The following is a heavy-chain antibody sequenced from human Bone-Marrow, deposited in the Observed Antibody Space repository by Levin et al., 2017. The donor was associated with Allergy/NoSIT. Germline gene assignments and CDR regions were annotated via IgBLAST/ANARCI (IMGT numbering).Heavy chain of an antibody. CDR3: AKDRITMVRGVISRYYYYYGMDV. Sequence: GGSLRLSCAASGFTFSSYGMHWVRQAPGKGLEWVAVISYDGSNKYYADSVKGRFTISRDNSKNTLYLQMNSLRAEDTAVYYCAKDRITMVRGVISRYYYYYGMDVWGQGTTVTVSS. V-gene: IGHV3-30*18. CDR1: GFTFSSYG. J-gene: IGHJ6*02. D-gene: IGHD3-10*01. CDR2: ISYDGSNK.